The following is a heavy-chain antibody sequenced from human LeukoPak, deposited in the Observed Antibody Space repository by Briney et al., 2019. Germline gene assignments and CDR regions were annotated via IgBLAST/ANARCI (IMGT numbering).Heavy chain of an antibody. D-gene: IGHD4-23*01. V-gene: IGHV3-48*03. CDR3: SKALYGGLDY. J-gene: IGHJ4*02. CDR1: GFTFSSYE. Sequence: GGSLRLSCAASGFTFSSYEMNWVRQAPGKGLEWVSYISSSGSTIYYADSVKGRFTISRDNSKNTLYLQMNSLRAEDTAVYYCSKALYGGLDYWGLGTLITVSS. CDR2: ISSSGSTI.